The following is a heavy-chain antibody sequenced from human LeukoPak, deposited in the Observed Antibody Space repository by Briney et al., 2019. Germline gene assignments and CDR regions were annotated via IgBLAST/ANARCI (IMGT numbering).Heavy chain of an antibody. CDR3: ARFIASPGPDAFDI. CDR2: IKQDGSEK. V-gene: IGHV3-7*01. CDR1: GFTFSSYW. J-gene: IGHJ3*02. Sequence: GVSLRLSCAASGFTFSSYWMSWVRQAPGKGLEWVANIKQDGSEKYYVDSVRGRFTISRDSARNSVYLQMNSLRADETAVYFCARFIASPGPDAFDIWGQRTLVTVSS. D-gene: IGHD6-13*01.